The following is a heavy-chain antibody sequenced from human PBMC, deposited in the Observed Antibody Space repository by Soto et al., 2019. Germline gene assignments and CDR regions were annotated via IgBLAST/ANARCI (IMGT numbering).Heavy chain of an antibody. V-gene: IGHV1-58*01. CDR2: IVVGSGNT. CDR1: GFTFTSSA. J-gene: IGHJ4*02. Sequence: SVKVSCKASGFTFTSSAVQWVRQARGQRLEWIGWIVVGSGNTNYAQKFQERVTITRDMSTSTAYMELSSLRSEDTAVYYCAAGDYDFWSGYYSRDGDEYWGQGTLVTVSS. CDR3: AAGDYDFWSGYYSRDGDEY. D-gene: IGHD3-3*01.